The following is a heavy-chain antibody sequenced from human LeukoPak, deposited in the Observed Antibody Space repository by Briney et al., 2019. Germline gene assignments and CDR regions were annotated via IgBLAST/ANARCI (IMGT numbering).Heavy chain of an antibody. V-gene: IGHV3-23*01. J-gene: IGHJ4*02. CDR1: GFTFSSYA. CDR3: AKERQWMAYYFDY. CDR2: ISGSGDNT. Sequence: GGSLRLSCAASGFTFSSYAMSWVRQVPGKGLEWVSVISGSGDNTYYADSVKGRFTISRDNSKNMLYLQMNSLRAEGTAVYYCAKERQWMAYYFDYWGQGTLVTVSS. D-gene: IGHD6-19*01.